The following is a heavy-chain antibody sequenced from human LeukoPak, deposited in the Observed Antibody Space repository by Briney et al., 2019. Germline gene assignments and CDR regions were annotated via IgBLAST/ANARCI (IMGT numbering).Heavy chain of an antibody. CDR1: GGSISSYY. CDR3: VRDQGGYGDFDY. Sequence: PSETLSLTCTVSGGSISSYYWSWIRQPPGKGLEWIGYIYYSGSTNYNPSLKSRVTISVDTSKNQFSLKLSSVTAADTAVYYCVRDQGGYGDFDYWGQGTLVTVSS. J-gene: IGHJ4*02. D-gene: IGHD4-17*01. V-gene: IGHV4-59*12. CDR2: IYYSGST.